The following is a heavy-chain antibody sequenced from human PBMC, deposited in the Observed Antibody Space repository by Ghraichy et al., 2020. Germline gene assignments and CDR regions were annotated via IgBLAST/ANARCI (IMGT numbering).Heavy chain of an antibody. CDR1: GDFINSGSYY. V-gene: IGHV4-39*01. Sequence: QTLSLTCTVSGDFINSGSYYWGWIRQSPGKGLEWLGSIYYSGSLHYNPSLKSRVSISVNISTNQFSLKVNSVTAADTAVYYCARQPLHQLLWGTFYYYMDVWGKGTTVTVSS. D-gene: IGHD2-2*01. CDR2: IYYSGSL. CDR3: ARQPLHQLLWGTFYYYMDV. J-gene: IGHJ6*03.